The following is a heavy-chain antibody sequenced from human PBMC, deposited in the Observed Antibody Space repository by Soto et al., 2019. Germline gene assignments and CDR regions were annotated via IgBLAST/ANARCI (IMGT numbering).Heavy chain of an antibody. Sequence: QVQLVQSGAEVRKPGASVKVSCKASGYTFTSYGLTWVRQAPGQGLEWMGWISAHNGNTNYAQKLHGRVTMTTDTSTSTGYMELKSLRSDDTAVYCCASSREGGSGRYFDYWGQGTLVSVSS. J-gene: IGHJ4*02. V-gene: IGHV1-18*01. CDR2: ISAHNGNT. CDR1: GYTFTSYG. CDR3: ASSREGGSGRYFDY. D-gene: IGHD1-26*01.